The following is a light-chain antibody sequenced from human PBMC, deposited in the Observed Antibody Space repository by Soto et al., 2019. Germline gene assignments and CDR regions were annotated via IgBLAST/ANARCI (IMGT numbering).Light chain of an antibody. CDR1: QSISSW. J-gene: IGKJ1*01. CDR3: QQYNSYSST. Sequence: QLTQTPSTPSASLGDRVTIPFRASQSISSWLAWYQQKPGKAPKLLIYKASSLESGVPSRFSGSGSGTEFTLTISSLQPDDFATYYCQQYNSYSSTFGQGTKVDIK. V-gene: IGKV1-5*03. CDR2: KAS.